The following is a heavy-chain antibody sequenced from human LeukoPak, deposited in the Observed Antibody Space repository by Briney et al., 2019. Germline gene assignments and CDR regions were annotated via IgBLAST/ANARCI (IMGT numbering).Heavy chain of an antibody. CDR2: INPSGGST. D-gene: IGHD3-3*01. CDR3: ARDRVKTYGFWSGYHETRCDY. V-gene: IGHV1-46*01. CDR1: GYTFTSYY. Sequence: ASVKVSCKASGYTFTSYYMHWVRQAPGQGLEWMGIINPSGGSTSYAQKFQGRVTMTRDTSTSTVYMELSSLRSEDTAVYYCARDRVKTYGFWSGYHETRCDYWGQGTLVAVSS. J-gene: IGHJ4*02.